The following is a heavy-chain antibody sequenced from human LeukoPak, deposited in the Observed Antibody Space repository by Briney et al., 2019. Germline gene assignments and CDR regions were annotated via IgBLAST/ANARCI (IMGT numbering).Heavy chain of an antibody. CDR2: ITHGGSN. Sequence: SETLSLTCAVYGGSFSGYFWSWVRQPPGKGPEWIGEITHGGSNRYHPFLKRRVTISVDTSKSQFSLRLTSVTAADTAVYYCALLAPPEPPYYLDSSGYYMDYWGQGTVVTVSS. J-gene: IGHJ4*02. D-gene: IGHD3-22*01. CDR1: GGSFSGYF. V-gene: IGHV4-34*01. CDR3: ALLAPPEPPYYLDSSGYYMDY.